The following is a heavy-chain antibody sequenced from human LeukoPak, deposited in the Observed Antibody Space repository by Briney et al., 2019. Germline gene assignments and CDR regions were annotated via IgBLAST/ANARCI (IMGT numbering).Heavy chain of an antibody. D-gene: IGHD6-6*01. CDR3: RGSSSDLYYFDY. J-gene: IGHJ4*02. V-gene: IGHV4-39*07. CDR1: GGSISSSSYY. CDR2: IYYSGST. Sequence: SDTLSLTCTVSGGSISSSSYYWGWIRQPPGKGLEWIGIIYYSGSTYYNPSLKSRVTISVDTSKNQFSLKLSSVTAADTAVYYCRGSSSDLYYFDYWGQGTLVTVSS.